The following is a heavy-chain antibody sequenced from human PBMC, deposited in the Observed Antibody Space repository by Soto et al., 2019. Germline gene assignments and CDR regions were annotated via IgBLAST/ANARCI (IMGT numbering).Heavy chain of an antibody. D-gene: IGHD1-7*01. CDR1: GYTFTTYG. J-gene: IGHJ3*02. CDR2: ISGYSGYT. V-gene: IGHV1-18*01. Sequence: QVQLVQSVAEVKKPGASVKVSCKASGYTFTTYGINWVRQAPGQGLEWMGWISGYSGYTSYAQKFQGRVTMTTDTSTSTADMERSSLRYDDTAIYYCARSFGRELVRSGFDIWGQGTMVTVSS. CDR3: ARSFGRELVRSGFDI.